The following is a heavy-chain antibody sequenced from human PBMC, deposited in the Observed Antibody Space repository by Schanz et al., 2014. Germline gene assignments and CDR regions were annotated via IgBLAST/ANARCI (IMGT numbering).Heavy chain of an antibody. J-gene: IGHJ4*02. Sequence: EVQLLESGGGLVQPGGSLRLSCAASGFTFSNYSMNWVRQAPGKGLEWVSAISGSGASTYYADSVKGRFTISRDNSKNTLYLQMNSLRAEDTAVYYCAKDVDFWSGYYLDYWGQGTLVTVSS. CDR1: GFTFSNYS. V-gene: IGHV3-23*01. CDR2: ISGSGAST. D-gene: IGHD3-3*01. CDR3: AKDVDFWSGYYLDY.